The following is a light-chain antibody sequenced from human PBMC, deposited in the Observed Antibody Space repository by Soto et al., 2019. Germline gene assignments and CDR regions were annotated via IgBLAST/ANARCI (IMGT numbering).Light chain of an antibody. CDR2: WAS. J-gene: IGKJ1*01. CDR1: QSVLYSSNNKNY. CDR3: QQYYSTPLA. Sequence: DIAMTQSPDSLAVSLGERATINCKSSQSVLYSSNNKNYLAWYQRKPRQPPKLLIYWASTRESGVPDRFSGSGSGTDFTLTISSLQAEDVAVYYCQQYYSTPLAFGQGTKVEIK. V-gene: IGKV4-1*01.